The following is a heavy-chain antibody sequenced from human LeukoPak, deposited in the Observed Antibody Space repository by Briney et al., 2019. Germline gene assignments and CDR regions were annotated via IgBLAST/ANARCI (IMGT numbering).Heavy chain of an antibody. CDR1: GFTVSSNY. Sequence: GGSLRLSCAASGFTVSSNYMSWVRQAPGKGLEWVSVIYSGGSTYYADSVKGRFTISRDNSKNTLYLQVNSLRAEDTAVYYCARDTAYYDSNYYYYYGMDVWGQGTTVTVSS. J-gene: IGHJ6*02. D-gene: IGHD3-22*01. V-gene: IGHV3-53*01. CDR2: IYSGGST. CDR3: ARDTAYYDSNYYYYYGMDV.